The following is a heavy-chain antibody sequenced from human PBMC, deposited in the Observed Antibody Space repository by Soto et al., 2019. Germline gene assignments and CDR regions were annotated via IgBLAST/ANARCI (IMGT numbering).Heavy chain of an antibody. Sequence: LSLTCTVSGGSISSGDYYWSWIRQPPGKGLEWIGYIYYSGSTYYNPSLKSRVTISVDTSKNQFSLKLSSVTAADTAVYYCARGDIVVVPAGGYWFDPWGQGTLVTVSS. CDR2: IYYSGST. V-gene: IGHV4-30-4*01. CDR3: ARGDIVVVPAGGYWFDP. J-gene: IGHJ5*02. D-gene: IGHD2-2*01. CDR1: GGSISSGDYY.